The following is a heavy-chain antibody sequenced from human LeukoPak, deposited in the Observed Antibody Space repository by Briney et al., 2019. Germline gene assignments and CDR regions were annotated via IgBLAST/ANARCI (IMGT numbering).Heavy chain of an antibody. V-gene: IGHV3-74*01. Sequence: GGSLRLSCAASGFTFSNYWMHWARQAPGKGLVWVSHINSDGSTTNYADSVKGRFTISRDNAKNTLYLQMNSLRAEDTAVYYCAGSFDYWGQGTLVTVSS. CDR2: INSDGSTT. J-gene: IGHJ4*02. CDR1: GFTFSNYW. CDR3: AGSFDY.